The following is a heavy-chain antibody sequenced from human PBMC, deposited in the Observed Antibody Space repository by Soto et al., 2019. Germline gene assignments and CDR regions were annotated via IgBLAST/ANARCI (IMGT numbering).Heavy chain of an antibody. CDR2: INHSGST. J-gene: IGHJ5*02. CDR3: ARENNWFDP. CDR1: GGSVSGYY. V-gene: IGHV4-34*01. Sequence: SESLSLTCAVYGGSVSGYYWSWIRQPPGKGLEWIGEINHSGSTNYNPSLKSRVTISVDTSKNQFSLKLSSVTAADTAVYYCARENNWFDPWGQGTLVTVSS.